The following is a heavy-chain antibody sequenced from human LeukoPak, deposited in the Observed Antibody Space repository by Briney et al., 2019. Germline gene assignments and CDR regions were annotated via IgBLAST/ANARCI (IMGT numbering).Heavy chain of an antibody. V-gene: IGHV4-30-4*01. CDR1: GGSISSGDYY. D-gene: IGHD2-2*01. CDR2: IYYSGST. CDR3: ARLCSSTSCFLPYGMDV. J-gene: IGHJ6*02. Sequence: SQTLSLTCTVSGGSISSGDYYCSWIRQPPGKGLEWLGYIYYSGSTYYNPSLKSRVTISVDTSKNQFSLKLSSVTAADTAVYYCARLCSSTSCFLPYGMDVWGQGTTVTVSS.